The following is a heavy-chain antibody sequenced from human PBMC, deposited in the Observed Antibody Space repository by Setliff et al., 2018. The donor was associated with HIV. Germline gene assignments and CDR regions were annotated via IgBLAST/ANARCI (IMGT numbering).Heavy chain of an antibody. D-gene: IGHD5-12*01. CDR3: ARQWRDQYNSGVSTEYFQH. CDR2: INHSGST. V-gene: IGHV4-34*01. J-gene: IGHJ1*01. CDR1: GGSFSGYY. Sequence: PSETLSLTCAVYGGSFSGYYWSWIRQPPGKGLEWIGEINHSGSTNYNLSLKSRVTISVDTSKNQFSLKLRSVTAADTAVYYCARQWRDQYNSGVSTEYFQHWGLGTLVTVSS.